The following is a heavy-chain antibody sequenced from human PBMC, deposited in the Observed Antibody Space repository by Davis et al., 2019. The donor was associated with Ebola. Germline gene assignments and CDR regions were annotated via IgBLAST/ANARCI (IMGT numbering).Heavy chain of an antibody. CDR2: IYYSGRT. D-gene: IGHD2-15*01. J-gene: IGHJ5*02. V-gene: IGHV4-39*01. CDR1: GGSISSSSYY. CDR3: ARQDIVVVVAATPRVSWFDP. Sequence: SETLSLTCTVSGGSISSSSYYWGWIRQPPGKGLEWIGSIYYSGRTHYSPSLKSRVTISVDTSKNQFSLKLSSVTAADTAVYYCARQDIVVVVAATPRVSWFDPWGQGTLVTVSS.